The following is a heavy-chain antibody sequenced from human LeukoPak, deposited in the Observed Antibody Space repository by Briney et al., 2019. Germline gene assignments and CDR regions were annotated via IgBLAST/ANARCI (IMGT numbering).Heavy chain of an antibody. CDR3: ARDPPRYCSSTSCPGWDY. CDR1: GYTFTSYY. J-gene: IGHJ4*02. CDR2: INPSGGST. Sequence: GASVKVSCKASGYTFTSYYMHWVRQAPGQGLEWMGIINPSGGSTSYAQKFQGRVTMTRDMSTSTVHMELSSLRSEDTAVYYCARDPPRYCSSTSCPGWDYWGQGTLVTVSS. V-gene: IGHV1-46*01. D-gene: IGHD2-2*01.